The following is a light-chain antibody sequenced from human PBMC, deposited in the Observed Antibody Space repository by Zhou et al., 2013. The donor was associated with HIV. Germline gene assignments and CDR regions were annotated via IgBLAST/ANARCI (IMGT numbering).Light chain of an antibody. CDR3: QQSYTYSGIT. J-gene: IGKJ4*01. CDR1: QSVSTF. Sequence: DIQMTQSPSSLSASVGDRVTITCRTSQSVSTFLNWYQQKPGKAPKLLIFGASTLQSGVPSRFSGSGSGTDFTLTINSLQPEDFATYYCQQSYTYSGITFGGGTKVEIK. V-gene: IGKV1-39*01. CDR2: GAS.